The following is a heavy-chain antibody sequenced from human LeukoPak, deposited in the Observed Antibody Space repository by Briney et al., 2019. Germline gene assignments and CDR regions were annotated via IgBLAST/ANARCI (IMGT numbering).Heavy chain of an antibody. CDR2: ISHDGSTK. J-gene: IGHJ6*02. V-gene: IGHV3-30*18. Sequence: GGSLRLSCAASGFNFNNNGIHWVRQAPGKGLEWVPVISHDGSTKYYADSVKGRFTISRDNSKNTLYLQVNSLRAEDTAVYYCAKDRGYFYYGMDVWGQGTAVTVSS. CDR1: GFNFNNNG. CDR3: AKDRGYFYYGMDV.